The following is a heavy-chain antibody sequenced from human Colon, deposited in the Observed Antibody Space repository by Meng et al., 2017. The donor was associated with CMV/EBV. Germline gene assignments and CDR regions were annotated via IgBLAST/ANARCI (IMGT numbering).Heavy chain of an antibody. V-gene: IGHV4-59*01. Sequence: GSLRLSCSVPGGSISSYYWSWIRQSPGKGLEYIGYIYHTGRTNYNPSLQGRVSISQDPSKNQFFLDLTSVTTADTAVYYCARVLNTLGLFDYWGQGKLVTVSS. CDR2: IYHTGRT. CDR3: ARVLNTLGLFDY. J-gene: IGHJ4*02. CDR1: GGSISSYY.